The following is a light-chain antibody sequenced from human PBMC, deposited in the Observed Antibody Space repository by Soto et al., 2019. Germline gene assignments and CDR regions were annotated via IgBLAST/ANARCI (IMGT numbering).Light chain of an antibody. J-gene: IGKJ4*01. CDR1: QSVSYY. Sequence: EVVLTQSPANLSLSPGESATLSCRASQSVSYYLAWYQQKPGQAPRLLIYDIFKRATGIPARFSGSGSGTDFTLTISSLEPEDAALYYCQQRSNWPALTFGGGTKVDIK. CDR2: DIF. V-gene: IGKV3-11*01. CDR3: QQRSNWPALT.